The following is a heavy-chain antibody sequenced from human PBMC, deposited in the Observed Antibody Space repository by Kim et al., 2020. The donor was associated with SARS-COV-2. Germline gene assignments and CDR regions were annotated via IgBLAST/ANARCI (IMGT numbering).Heavy chain of an antibody. CDR3: ARELYYDILTGYYRSLSWFDP. CDR2: IIPIFGKA. Sequence: SVKVSCKASGGTFSSHAISWVRQAPGQGLEWMGGIIPIFGKANYAQKFQGRVTITADESTSTAYMELSSLRSEDTAVYYCARELYYDILTGYYRSLSWFDPWGQGTLVTVSS. D-gene: IGHD3-9*01. J-gene: IGHJ5*02. V-gene: IGHV1-69*13. CDR1: GGTFSSHA.